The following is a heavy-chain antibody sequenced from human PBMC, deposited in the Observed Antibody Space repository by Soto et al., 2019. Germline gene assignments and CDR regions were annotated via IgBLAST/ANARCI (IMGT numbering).Heavy chain of an antibody. CDR3: FRDVGD. Sequence: QVQLVQSGAEVKKPGASVKVSCKAPGYTFTSQYIHWVRQAPGQGLEWMAMINPGGGSTTYAQKFQGRVTITRDTATTTVYMELISLTSEDTAMYYCFRDVGDWGKGTLVTVSS. J-gene: IGHJ4*02. CDR2: INPGGGST. V-gene: IGHV1-46*03. D-gene: IGHD3-3*01. CDR1: GYTFTSQY.